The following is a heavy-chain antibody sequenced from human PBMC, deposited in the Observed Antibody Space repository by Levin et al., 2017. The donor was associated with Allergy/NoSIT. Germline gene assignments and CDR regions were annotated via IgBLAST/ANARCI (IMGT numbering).Heavy chain of an antibody. D-gene: IGHD6-19*01. Sequence: ETLSLTCAASGFTFSSYTMHWVRQAPGKGLEYVSAISSNGGSTNYANSVKGRFTISRDNSKNTLYLQMGSLRAEDMAVYYCARPGYSSGWRGYMDVWGKGTTVTVSS. CDR3: ARPGYSSGWRGYMDV. V-gene: IGHV3-64*01. CDR1: GFTFSSYT. CDR2: ISSNGGST. J-gene: IGHJ6*03.